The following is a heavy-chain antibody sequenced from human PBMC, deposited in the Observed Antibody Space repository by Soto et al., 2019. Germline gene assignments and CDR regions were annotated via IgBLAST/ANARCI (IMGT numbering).Heavy chain of an antibody. CDR2: IIPIFGTA. D-gene: IGHD3-22*01. V-gene: IGHV1-69*13. CDR1: GGTFSSYA. Sequence: SLKVSCKASGGTFSSYAISWVLQAPGQGLEWMGGIIPIFGTANYAQKFQGRVTITADESTSTAYMELSSLRSEDTAVYYCARGGYYYDSSGPHDYWGQGTLVTVSS. J-gene: IGHJ4*02. CDR3: ARGGYYYDSSGPHDY.